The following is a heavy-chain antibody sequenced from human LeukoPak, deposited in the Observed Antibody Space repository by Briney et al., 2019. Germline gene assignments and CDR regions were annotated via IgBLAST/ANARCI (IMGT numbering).Heavy chain of an antibody. CDR3: AKEGDFYDILTDY. Sequence: GGSLRLSCAASGFTFRNYAMSWVRQAPGEGLEWVSSIKSSGDSTTYAESVKGRFTISRDNSKNALYLQMNSLRAEDTAVYYCAKEGDFYDILTDYWGQGTLVTVSS. D-gene: IGHD3-9*01. J-gene: IGHJ4*02. V-gene: IGHV3-23*01. CDR1: GFTFRNYA. CDR2: IKSSGDST.